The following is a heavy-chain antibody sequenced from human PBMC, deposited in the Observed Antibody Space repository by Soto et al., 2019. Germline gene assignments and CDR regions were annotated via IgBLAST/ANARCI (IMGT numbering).Heavy chain of an antibody. J-gene: IGHJ4*02. V-gene: IGHV3-23*01. CDR1: GFTFSSYA. D-gene: IGHD3-22*01. Sequence: GGSLRLSCAASGFTFSSYAMSWVRQAPGKGLEWVSAISGSGGSTYYADSVKGRLTISRDNSKNTLYLQMNSLRAEDTAVYYCAKGLRFYDSKLPGYWGQGTLVTVSS. CDR2: ISGSGGST. CDR3: AKGLRFYDSKLPGY.